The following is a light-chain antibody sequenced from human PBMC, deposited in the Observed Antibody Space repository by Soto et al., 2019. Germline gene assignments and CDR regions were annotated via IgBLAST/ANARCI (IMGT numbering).Light chain of an antibody. Sequence: EIVLTQSPGTLCLSPGERATLSCRASQSVSSSYLAWYQQKPGQAPRLLIYGASSRATGIPDRFSGSGSGTEFTLSISSLQSEDFAVYYCHQYNFWPSFGQGTKVDIK. CDR2: GAS. CDR1: QSVSSSY. V-gene: IGKV3-20*01. CDR3: HQYNFWPS. J-gene: IGKJ1*01.